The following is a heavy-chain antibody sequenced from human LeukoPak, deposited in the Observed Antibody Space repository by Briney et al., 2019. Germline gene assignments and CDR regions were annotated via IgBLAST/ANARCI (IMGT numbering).Heavy chain of an antibody. V-gene: IGHV3-49*04. D-gene: IGHD6-19*01. CDR3: TRVGSVAGTVRFFDC. CDR2: IRSKSYGGTT. CDR1: GFTFCDYA. Sequence: PGGSLTLSCIVSGFTFCDYALTWVRQPPAKGLERVGSIRSKSYGGTTEYAASVKGRFTISRDDSKSIAYLQMNSLKTEDTAVYYCTRVGSVAGTVRFFDCWGQGTLVTVSS. J-gene: IGHJ4*02.